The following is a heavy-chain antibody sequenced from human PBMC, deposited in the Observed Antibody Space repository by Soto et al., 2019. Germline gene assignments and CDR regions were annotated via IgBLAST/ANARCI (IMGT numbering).Heavy chain of an antibody. V-gene: IGHV4-39*01. J-gene: IGHJ4*02. D-gene: IGHD6-6*01. CDR1: VASISSCCKY. CDR2: VYSSGST. Sequence: SETLSLTCTVSVASISSCCKYWGWVRHPPGKGLDWLGGVYSSGSTYYNPSLKGRVIISVDTSKNQFSLRLSSVTAADTAVYYCARHYPLVVSPTLAPWQLVSSAFDYWGQGALVTVSS. CDR3: ARHYPLVVSPTLAPWQLVSSAFDY.